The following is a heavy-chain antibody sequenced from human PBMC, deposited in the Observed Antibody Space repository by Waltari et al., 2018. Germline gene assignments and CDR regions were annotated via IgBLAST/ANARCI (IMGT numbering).Heavy chain of an antibody. V-gene: IGHV1-69*05. D-gene: IGHD5-12*01. CDR1: GGTFSSYA. J-gene: IGHJ5*02. CDR2: IIHIFGTA. CDR3: ASSIVATITNWFDP. Sequence: QVQLVQSGAEVKKPGSSVKVSCKASGGTFSSYAISWVRQAPGQGLEVMGGIIHIFGTANYAQKFQGRVTITTDESTSTAYMELSSLRSEDTAVYYCASSIVATITNWFDPWGQGTLVTVSS.